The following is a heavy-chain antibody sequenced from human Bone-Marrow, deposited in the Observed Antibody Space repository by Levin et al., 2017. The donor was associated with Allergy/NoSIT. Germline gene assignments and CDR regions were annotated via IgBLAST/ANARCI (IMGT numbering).Heavy chain of an antibody. D-gene: IGHD6-25*01. Sequence: SETLSLTCTVSNGSVRSASDYWAWIRQSPGKGLEWIASIYDTGDTYFNPSLQRRVILSVDTSRNEFSLRLSSVSAADTALYFCARHFRQRGNWFGPWGQGTLVTVSS. J-gene: IGHJ5*02. V-gene: IGHV4-39*01. CDR2: IYDTGDT. CDR3: ARHFRQRGNWFGP. CDR1: NGSVRSASDY.